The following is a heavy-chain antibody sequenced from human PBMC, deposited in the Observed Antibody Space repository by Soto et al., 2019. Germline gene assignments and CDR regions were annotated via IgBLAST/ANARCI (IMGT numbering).Heavy chain of an antibody. CDR3: ARAPGVPKYYGMDV. V-gene: IGHV3-11*01. J-gene: IGHJ6*02. CDR1: GFPFSDYY. Sequence: PGGSLRLSCAASGFPFSDYYMSWIRQAPGKGLEWVSYISSSGSTIYYADSVKGRFTISRDNAKNSLYLQMNSLRAEDTAVYYCARAPGVPKYYGMDVWGQGTTVTVSS. CDR2: ISSSGSTI. D-gene: IGHD3-3*01.